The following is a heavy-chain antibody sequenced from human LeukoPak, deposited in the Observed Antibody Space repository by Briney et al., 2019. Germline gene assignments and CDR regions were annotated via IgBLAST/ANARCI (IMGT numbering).Heavy chain of an antibody. D-gene: IGHD3-10*01. CDR2: IYSGGST. CDR1: GFTVSSNY. J-gene: IGHJ4*02. CDR3: ATGSQIREPDY. V-gene: IGHV3-53*01. Sequence: GGSLRLSCAASGFTVSSNYMSWVRQAPGKGLEWVSVIYSGGSTYYADSVKGRFTISRDNSKNTLYLQMNSQRAEDTAVYYCATGSQIREPDYWGQGTLVTVSS.